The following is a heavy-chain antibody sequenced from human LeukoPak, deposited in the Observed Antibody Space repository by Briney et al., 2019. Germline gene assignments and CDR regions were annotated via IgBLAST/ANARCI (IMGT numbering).Heavy chain of an antibody. Sequence: KPSETLSLTCTVSGGSISSSSYYWGRIRQPPGKGLEWIGSIYYSGSTYYNPSLKSRVTISVDTSKNQFSLKLSSVTAADTAVYYCARHRRHSSGWYSVYYYYYMDVWGKGTTVTVSS. CDR1: GGSISSSSYY. D-gene: IGHD6-19*01. J-gene: IGHJ6*03. CDR3: ARHRRHSSGWYSVYYYYYMDV. V-gene: IGHV4-39*01. CDR2: IYYSGST.